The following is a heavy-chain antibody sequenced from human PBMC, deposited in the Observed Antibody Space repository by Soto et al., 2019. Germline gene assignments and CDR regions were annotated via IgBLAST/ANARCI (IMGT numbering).Heavy chain of an antibody. Sequence: GGSLRLSCAASGFTFSSYAMSWVRQAPGKGLEWVSAISGSGGSTYYADSVKGRFTISRDNSKNTLYLQMNSLRAEDTAVYYCAKTHARDIVVVPAAMFQVFQPADYWGQGTLVTVSS. V-gene: IGHV3-23*01. J-gene: IGHJ4*02. D-gene: IGHD2-2*01. CDR3: AKTHARDIVVVPAAMFQVFQPADY. CDR2: ISGSGGST. CDR1: GFTFSSYA.